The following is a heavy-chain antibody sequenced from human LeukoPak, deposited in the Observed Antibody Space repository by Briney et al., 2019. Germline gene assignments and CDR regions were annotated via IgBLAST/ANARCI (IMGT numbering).Heavy chain of an antibody. CDR3: ARLSSTWYQDWYFDL. J-gene: IGHJ2*01. D-gene: IGHD6-13*01. CDR1: GYTFTSYG. Sequence: AASVKVSCKASGYTFTSYGISWVRQAPGQGLEWMGWINPNSGGTNSAQKFQGRVTMTRDTSIITAYMELSRLRSDDTAVYFCARLSSTWYQDWYFDLWGRGTLVTVSS. CDR2: INPNSGGT. V-gene: IGHV1-2*02.